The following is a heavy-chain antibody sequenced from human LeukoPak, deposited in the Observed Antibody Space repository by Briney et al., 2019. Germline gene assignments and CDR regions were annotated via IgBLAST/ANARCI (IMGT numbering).Heavy chain of an antibody. V-gene: IGHV1-69*01. CDR2: VIPIFGIA. CDR3: ARNIVVVVAAHYYYYGMDV. D-gene: IGHD2-15*01. CDR1: GGTFSSYA. Sequence: SVKVSCKASGGTFSSYAISWVRQAPGQGLEWMGGVIPIFGIANYAQKFQGRVTITADESTRTAYMELSSLRSEDTAVYYCARNIVVVVAAHYYYYGMDVWGQGTTVTVSS. J-gene: IGHJ6*02.